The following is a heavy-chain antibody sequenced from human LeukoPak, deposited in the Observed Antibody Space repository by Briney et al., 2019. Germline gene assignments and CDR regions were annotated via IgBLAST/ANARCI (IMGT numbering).Heavy chain of an antibody. CDR2: IYYSGST. J-gene: IGHJ6*03. V-gene: IGHV4-39*07. D-gene: IGHD2-21*01. CDR1: GGSISSSSYY. CDR3: ARPYSYYYYYMDV. Sequence: SETLSLTCTVSGGSISSSSYYWGWIRQPPGKGLEWIGSIYYSGSTYYNPSLKSRVTISVDTSKNQFSLKLSPVTAADTAVYYCARPYSYYYYYMDVWGEGTTVTVSS.